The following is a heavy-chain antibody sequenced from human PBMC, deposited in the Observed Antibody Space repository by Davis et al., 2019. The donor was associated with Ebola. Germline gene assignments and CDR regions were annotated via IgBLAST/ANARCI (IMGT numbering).Heavy chain of an antibody. J-gene: IGHJ6*02. CDR2: ISYDGSNK. Sequence: GGSLRLSCAASGFTFSNYAMSWVRQAPGKGLEWVAVISYDGSNKYYADSVKGRFTISRDNSKNTLYLQMNSLRAEDTAVYYCAKEEEADASGALYYYYYGMDVWGQGTTVTVSS. V-gene: IGHV3-30*18. CDR1: GFTFSNYA. CDR3: AKEEEADASGALYYYYYGMDV. D-gene: IGHD2-8*01.